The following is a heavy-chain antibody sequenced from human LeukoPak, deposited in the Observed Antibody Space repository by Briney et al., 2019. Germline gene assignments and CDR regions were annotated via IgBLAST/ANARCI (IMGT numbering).Heavy chain of an antibody. CDR2: ISGYNGNT. D-gene: IGHD5-24*01. J-gene: IGHJ4*02. CDR1: GYSFSSYG. V-gene: IGHV1-18*01. Sequence: ASVKVCCRAFGYSFSSYGIIWVRQAPGQGLEWMGWISGYNGNTNYAQSVQGRVSLTTDTSTSTAYMELRSLRSDDTAVYYCARDGYNDYWGQGSLVTVSS. CDR3: ARDGYNDY.